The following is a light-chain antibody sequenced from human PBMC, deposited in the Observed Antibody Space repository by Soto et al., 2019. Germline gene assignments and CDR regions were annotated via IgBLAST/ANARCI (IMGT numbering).Light chain of an antibody. V-gene: IGKV3-15*01. CDR1: QSISATH. Sequence: IVLTQSPGTLSLSPGERATLSCRASQSISATHLAWYQQKPGQAPRLLLYGASTRATGTPTRFSGSGSGTEFTLTISSLQSEDFAVYYCQQYNNWPPQTFGQGTKVDI. CDR3: QQYNNWPPQT. J-gene: IGKJ1*01. CDR2: GAS.